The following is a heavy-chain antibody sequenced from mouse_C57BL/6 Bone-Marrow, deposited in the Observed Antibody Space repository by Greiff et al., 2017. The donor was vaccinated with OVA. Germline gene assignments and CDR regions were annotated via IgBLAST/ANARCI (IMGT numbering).Heavy chain of an antibody. CDR3: ARSGLWSYWYFDV. CDR2: IYPGSGNT. CDR1: GYTFTDYY. J-gene: IGHJ1*03. Sequence: LKQSGAELVRPGASVKLSCKASGYTFTDYYINWVKQRPGQGLEWIARIYPGSGNTYYNEKFKGKATLTAEKSSSTAYMQLSSLTSEDSAVYFCARSGLWSYWYFDVWGTGTTVTVSS. V-gene: IGHV1-76*01. D-gene: IGHD1-1*02.